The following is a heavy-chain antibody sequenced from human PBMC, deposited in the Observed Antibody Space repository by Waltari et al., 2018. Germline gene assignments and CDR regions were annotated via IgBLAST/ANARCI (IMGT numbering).Heavy chain of an antibody. D-gene: IGHD6-19*01. Sequence: EVQLVESGGGLVQPGGSLRLSWSASAFTFSNTWMAWVRQAQGKGLEWVAIIKGDGSERHYVDSVKGRFTISRDNPKNSQYLQMNSLRADDTAVYYCARGSGWVFDYWGQGTVVTVSS. CDR2: IKGDGSER. CDR1: AFTFSNTW. J-gene: IGHJ4*02. CDR3: ARGSGWVFDY. V-gene: IGHV3-7*03.